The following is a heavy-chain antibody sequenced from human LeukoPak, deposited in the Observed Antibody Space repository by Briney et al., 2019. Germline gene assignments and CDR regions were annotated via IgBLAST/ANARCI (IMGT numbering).Heavy chain of an antibody. CDR3: ASYRRGLPRERLYDY. CDR1: GFTFSSNW. J-gene: IGHJ4*02. V-gene: IGHV3-7*01. Sequence: QPGGSLRLSCAASGFTFSSNWMSWVRQPPGKGLEWVATIKQDGSERYYVDSLKGRFTISRDNAQNSLSLQMNSLRAEDTAVYYCASYRRGLPRERLYDYWGQGTLVTVSS. CDR2: IKQDGSER. D-gene: IGHD1-26*01.